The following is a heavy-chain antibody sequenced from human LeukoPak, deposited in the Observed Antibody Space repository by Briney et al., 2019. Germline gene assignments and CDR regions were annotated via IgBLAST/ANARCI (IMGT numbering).Heavy chain of an antibody. J-gene: IGHJ3*02. D-gene: IGHD3-22*01. V-gene: IGHV1-18*01. CDR1: GYTFTSYG. CDR2: ISAYNGNT. CDR3: ARAGRYYYDSSGYYSWAFDI. Sequence: GASVKVSCKASGYTFTSYGISWVRQAPGQGLEWMGWISAYNGNTNYAQKLQGRVTMTTDTSTSTAYMELRSLRSDDTAVYYCARAGRYYYDSSGYYSWAFDIWGQGTMVTVSS.